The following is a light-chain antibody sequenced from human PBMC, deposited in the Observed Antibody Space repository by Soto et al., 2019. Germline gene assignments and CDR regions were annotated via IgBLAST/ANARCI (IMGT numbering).Light chain of an antibody. V-gene: IGKV3-20*01. CDR3: QQYDTSPPLT. Sequence: EIVLTQSPGTLPLSPGDRATLSCRASQSVNSNYLAWYQQKPGQAPRLLLYGASSRAIGIPDRFSGSGSGTDFTLFISRLEPEEFAVYYCQQYDTSPPLTFGGGTKVEIK. CDR2: GAS. CDR1: QSVNSNY. J-gene: IGKJ4*01.